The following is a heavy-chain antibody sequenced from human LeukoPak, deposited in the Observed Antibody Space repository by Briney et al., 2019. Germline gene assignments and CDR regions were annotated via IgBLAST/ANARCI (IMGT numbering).Heavy chain of an antibody. D-gene: IGHD3-16*02. CDR3: ASIMITFGGVIVGAY. V-gene: IGHV1-8*01. CDR1: GYTFSRYD. CDR2: MNPRSGNT. Sequence: ASVKVSCKASGYTFSRYDINWVRQAPGKGLEWMGWMNPRSGNTGYAQKFQGRITMARNTSISTAYMELRGLRSEDTAVYYCASIMITFGGVIVGAYWGQGTLVTVSS. J-gene: IGHJ4*02.